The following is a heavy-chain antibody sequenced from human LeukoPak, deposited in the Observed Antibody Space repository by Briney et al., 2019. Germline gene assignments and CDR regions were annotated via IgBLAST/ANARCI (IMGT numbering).Heavy chain of an antibody. Sequence: SETLSLTCTVSGGSISSGAYYWSWIRQHPGKGLKWIGYIYYSGSTYYSGSTSYNPSLRSRVTISVDTSKNQFFLKVTSVTAADTAVYYCARDAVPYSSSWIPGYWGQGALVTVSS. V-gene: IGHV4-31*03. CDR3: ARDAVPYSSSWIPGY. D-gene: IGHD6-13*01. CDR1: GGSISSGAYY. J-gene: IGHJ4*02. CDR2: IYYSGST.